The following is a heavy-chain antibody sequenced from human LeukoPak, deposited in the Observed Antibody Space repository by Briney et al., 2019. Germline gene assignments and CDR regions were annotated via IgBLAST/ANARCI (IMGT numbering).Heavy chain of an antibody. J-gene: IGHJ6*03. CDR3: ATAQDRPAYYYYYMDV. CDR2: FDPEDGET. V-gene: IGHV1-24*01. Sequence: ASVKVSCKVSGYTLTELSMHWVRQAPGKGLEWMGGFDPEDGETIYAQKFQGRVTMTEDTSTDTAYTELSSLRSEDTAVYYCATAQDRPAYYYYYMDVWGKGTTVTVSS. CDR1: GYTLTELS.